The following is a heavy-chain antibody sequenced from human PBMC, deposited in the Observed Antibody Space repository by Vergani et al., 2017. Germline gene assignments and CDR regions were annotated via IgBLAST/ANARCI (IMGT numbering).Heavy chain of an antibody. CDR1: GFTFSSYW. J-gene: IGHJ3*02. V-gene: IGHV3-7*04. D-gene: IGHD3-10*01. Sequence: EVQLVESGGGLVQPVGSLRLSCAASGFTFSSYWMSWVRQAPGKGLEGVANIKQDGSEKYYVDSVKCRLTISRENAKHSLYLQMNSLSAEDTPVYDCARGGVYGSGIDDALYIWGQGTMVTVSS. CDR3: ARGGVYGSGIDDALYI. CDR2: IKQDGSEK.